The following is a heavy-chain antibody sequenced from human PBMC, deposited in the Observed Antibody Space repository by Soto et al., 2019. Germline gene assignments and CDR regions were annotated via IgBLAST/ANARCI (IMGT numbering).Heavy chain of an antibody. CDR1: DGSISIGGYD. Sequence: PAETLGFASTVSDGSISIGGYDWSGIRQLPGKGMPRIGYIYYSGSTYYNPSLKGRVTISVDTSKNQFSLKLSSVTAADTAVYYCARDGGGRYSSSWYHGPGGMDAWGQGTTVTVSS. V-gene: IGHV4-31*02. J-gene: IGHJ6*02. CDR2: IYYSGST. D-gene: IGHD6-13*01. CDR3: ARDGGGRYSSSWYHGPGGMDA.